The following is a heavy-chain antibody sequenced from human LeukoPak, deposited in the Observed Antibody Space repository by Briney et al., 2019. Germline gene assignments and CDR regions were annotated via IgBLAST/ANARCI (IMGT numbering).Heavy chain of an antibody. Sequence: GGSLRLSCAASGFTFRSYEMNWVRQAPGRGLEWVSTSGSAGNTYYADSVKGRFTISRDNSKNTLYLQMNSLRAEDTAVYYCAKRSPYYFDYWGQGTLVTVSS. J-gene: IGHJ4*02. CDR3: AKRSPYYFDY. V-gene: IGHV3-23*01. CDR2: SGSAGNT. CDR1: GFTFRSYE.